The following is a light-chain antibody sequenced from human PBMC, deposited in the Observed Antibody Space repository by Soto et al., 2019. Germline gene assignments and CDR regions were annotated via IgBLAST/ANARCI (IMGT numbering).Light chain of an antibody. CDR1: QSVSSSY. CDR3: RHLGSSPRP. V-gene: IGKV3-20*01. Sequence: EIVLTQSPGTLSLSPGERATLSCRASQSVSSSYLAWYQQKPGQAPRLLIYGASSRATGIPDRFSGSGSGRDFTLTISRLVLEVLALYDCRHLGSSPRPFAQGPSVES. J-gene: IGKJ1*01. CDR2: GAS.